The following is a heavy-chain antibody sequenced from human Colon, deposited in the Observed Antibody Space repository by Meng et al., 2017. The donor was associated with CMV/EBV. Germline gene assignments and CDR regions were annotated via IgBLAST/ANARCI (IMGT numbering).Heavy chain of an antibody. CDR1: GFTFADFA. D-gene: IGHD4/OR15-4a*01. V-gene: IGHV3-43D*03. Sequence: GGSLRLSCAASGFTFADFAIHWVRQAPGRGLEWVSLISWNGVTAYYGDSVKGRFTISRDNIKNSLYLHMNSLRPEDSALYYCVKDHMRGVLAGWFDSWGQGTLVTVSS. CDR2: ISWNGVTA. CDR3: VKDHMRGVLAGWFDS. J-gene: IGHJ5*01.